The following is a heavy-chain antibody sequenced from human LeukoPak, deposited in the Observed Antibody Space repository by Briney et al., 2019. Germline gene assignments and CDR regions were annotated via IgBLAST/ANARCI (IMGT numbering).Heavy chain of an antibody. CDR3: ARAQPHGPNDYGDYYFDY. D-gene: IGHD4-17*01. CDR2: IYSGGST. Sequence: GRSLRLSCAASGFTVSSNYMSWVRQAPGKGLEWVSVIYSGGSTYYADSVKGRFTISRDNSKNTLYLQMNSLRAEDTAVYYCARAQPHGPNDYGDYYFDYWGQGTLVTVSS. V-gene: IGHV3-53*01. J-gene: IGHJ4*02. CDR1: GFTVSSNY.